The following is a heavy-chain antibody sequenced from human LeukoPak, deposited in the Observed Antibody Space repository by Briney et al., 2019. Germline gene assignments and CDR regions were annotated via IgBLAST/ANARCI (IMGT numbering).Heavy chain of an antibody. V-gene: IGHV3-64*01. Sequence: GGSLRLSCAASGFTFSSYAMHWVRQAPGKGLEYVSAISSNGGSTYYANSVKGRFTISRDNSKNTLYLQMGSLRAEDMAVYYCARAGHYYGSGSYSELYYFDYWGQGTLVTVSS. CDR3: ARAGHYYGSGSYSELYYFDY. CDR2: ISSNGGST. CDR1: GFTFSSYA. J-gene: IGHJ4*02. D-gene: IGHD3-10*01.